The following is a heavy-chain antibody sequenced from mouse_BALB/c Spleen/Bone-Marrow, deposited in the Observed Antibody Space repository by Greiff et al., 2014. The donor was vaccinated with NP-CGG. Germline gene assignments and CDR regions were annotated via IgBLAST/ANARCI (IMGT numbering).Heavy chain of an antibody. CDR2: IDPANGDT. CDR3: TKPSFYYGSSYWYFDV. V-gene: IGHV14-3*02. CDR1: GFNIKDTF. D-gene: IGHD1-1*01. Sequence: VQLQQPGAELVKPGASVKLSCTASGFNIKDTFMHWVKQRPEQGLEWIGRIDPANGDTKYDPKFQGKATITADTSSNTAYLQLSSLTSEDTAVYYCTKPSFYYGSSYWYFDVWGAGTTVTASS. J-gene: IGHJ1*01.